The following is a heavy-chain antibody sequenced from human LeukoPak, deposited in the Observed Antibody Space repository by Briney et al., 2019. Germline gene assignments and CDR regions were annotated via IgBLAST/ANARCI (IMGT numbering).Heavy chain of an antibody. CDR3: ARVGLPYYYYYMDV. CDR1: GGTFSSYA. J-gene: IGHJ6*03. D-gene: IGHD3-16*01. V-gene: IGHV1-69*04. CDR2: IIPILGIA. Sequence: SVKVSCKASGGTFSSYAISWVRQAPGQGLEWMGRIIPILGIANYAQKFQGRVTITADKSTSTAYMELSSLRSEDTAVYYCARVGLPYYYYYMDVWGKGTTVTVSS.